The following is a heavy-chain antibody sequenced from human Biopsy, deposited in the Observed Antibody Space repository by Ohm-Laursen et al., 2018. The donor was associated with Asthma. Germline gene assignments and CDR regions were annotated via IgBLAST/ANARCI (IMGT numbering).Heavy chain of an antibody. CDR3: VRDGTDDAFDI. J-gene: IGHJ3*02. CDR2: ISKDASTQ. CDR1: RFTFSSYG. D-gene: IGHD1-1*01. Sequence: SLRLSCTASRFTFSSYGMHWVRQAPGKGLEWVGVISKDASTQDYADSVKGRFTMARDNSKNTLDLQMNSLREEDTAVYYCVRDGTDDAFDIWGQGTVVSVSS. V-gene: IGHV3-30*03.